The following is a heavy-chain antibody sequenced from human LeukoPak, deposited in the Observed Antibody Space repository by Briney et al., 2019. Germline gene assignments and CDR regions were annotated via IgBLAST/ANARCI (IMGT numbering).Heavy chain of an antibody. CDR2: ITGSGGST. Sequence: GGSLRLSYAASGFTFSSYDMSWVRQAPGSGLEWVSGITGSGGSTYYADSVKGRFTISRDNSKNTLYLQMNSLRAEDTAVYYCAKGNWGERLDWYFDLWGRGTLVTVSS. CDR1: GFTFSSYD. J-gene: IGHJ2*01. V-gene: IGHV3-23*01. D-gene: IGHD1-26*01. CDR3: AKGNWGERLDWYFDL.